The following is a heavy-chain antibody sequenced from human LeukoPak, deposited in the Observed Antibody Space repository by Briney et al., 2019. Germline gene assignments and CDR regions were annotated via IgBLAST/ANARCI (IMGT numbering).Heavy chain of an antibody. Sequence: SETLSLTCAVSGGSISSGGYSWSWIRQPPGKGLEWIGYIYHSGSTYYNPSLKSRVTISVDRSKNQFSLKLSSVTAADTAVYYCARDQGSYCNWFDPWGQGTLVTVSS. J-gene: IGHJ5*02. CDR3: ARDQGSYCNWFDP. D-gene: IGHD2-8*02. V-gene: IGHV4-30-2*01. CDR1: GGSISSGGYS. CDR2: IYHSGST.